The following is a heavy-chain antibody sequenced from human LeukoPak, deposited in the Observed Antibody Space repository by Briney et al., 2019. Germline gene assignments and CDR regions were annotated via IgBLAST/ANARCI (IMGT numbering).Heavy chain of an antibody. V-gene: IGHV4-59*01. CDR2: IYYSGST. Sequence: SETLSLTCTVSGGSISSYYWSWIRQPPGKGLEWIGYIYYSGSTNYNPSLKSRVTISVDTSKNQFSLKLSSVTAADAAVYYCARDISGSYGEFDYWGQGTLVTVSS. CDR3: ARDISGSYGEFDY. D-gene: IGHD1-26*01. CDR1: GGSISSYY. J-gene: IGHJ4*02.